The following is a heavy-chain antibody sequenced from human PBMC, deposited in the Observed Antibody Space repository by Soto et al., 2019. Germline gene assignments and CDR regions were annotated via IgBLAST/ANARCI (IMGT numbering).Heavy chain of an antibody. J-gene: IGHJ4*02. CDR3: AQEPFDRRLVHLFDY. Sequence: PGGSLRLSXAASGFTFSSYAMSWVRQAPGKGLEWVSAISGSGGSTYYADSVKGRFTISRDNSKNTLYLQMNSLRAEDTAVYYCAQEPFDRRLVHLFDYWGQGTLVTVSS. V-gene: IGHV3-23*01. CDR1: GFTFSSYA. D-gene: IGHD6-19*01. CDR2: ISGSGGST.